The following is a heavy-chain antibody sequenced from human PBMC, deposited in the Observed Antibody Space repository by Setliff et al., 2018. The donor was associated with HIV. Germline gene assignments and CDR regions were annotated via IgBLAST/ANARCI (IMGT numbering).Heavy chain of an antibody. Sequence: SETLSLTCAVSGYSISSGYYWSWIRQPAGKGLEWIGRIYTSGSTNYNPSLKSRVTMSVDTSKNQISLQLSSVTAADTAVYYCARQTATGTSATFDSWGQGSLVTVSS. CDR3: ARQTATGTSATFDS. CDR1: GYSISSGYY. V-gene: IGHV4-4*07. CDR2: IYTSGST. D-gene: IGHD2-21*02. J-gene: IGHJ4*02.